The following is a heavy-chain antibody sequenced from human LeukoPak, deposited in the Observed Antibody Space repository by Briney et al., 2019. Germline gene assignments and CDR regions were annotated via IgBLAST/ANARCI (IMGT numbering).Heavy chain of an antibody. CDR1: GYTFTGYY. J-gene: IGHJ4*02. V-gene: IGHV1-2*02. CDR3: ATGGAIAAAGTLFDY. Sequence: ASVKVSCKASGYTFTGYYMHWVRQAPGQGLEWMGWINPNSGGTNYAQKFQGRVTMTRDTSISTAYMELSRLRSGDTAVYYCATGGAIAAAGTLFDYWGQGTLVTVSS. D-gene: IGHD6-13*01. CDR2: INPNSGGT.